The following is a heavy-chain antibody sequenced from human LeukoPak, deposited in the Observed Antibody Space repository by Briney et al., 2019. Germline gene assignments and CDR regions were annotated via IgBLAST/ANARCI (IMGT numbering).Heavy chain of an antibody. CDR3: ARDVSHWSGYTY. J-gene: IGHJ4*02. CDR2: IYHSGST. CDR1: GYSISSGYY. D-gene: IGHD3-3*01. V-gene: IGHV4-38-2*02. Sequence: ASETLSLTCTVSGYSISSGYYWGWIRQPPGKGLEWIGSIYHSGSTYYNPSLKSRVTISVDTSKNQFSLKLSSVTAADTAVYYCARDVSHWSGYTYWGQGTLVTVSS.